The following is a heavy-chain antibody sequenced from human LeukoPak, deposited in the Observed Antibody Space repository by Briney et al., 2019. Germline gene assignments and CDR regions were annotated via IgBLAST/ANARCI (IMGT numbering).Heavy chain of an antibody. Sequence: SQTLSLTCAISGDSVSSNSAAWNWIRQSPSRGLEWLGRTYYRSKWYNDYAVSVKSRITINPDTSKNQFSLQLNSVTPEDTAVYYCARDVAAAGYRSGNWFDPWGQGTLVTVSS. CDR3: ARDVAAAGYRSGNWFDP. J-gene: IGHJ5*02. CDR1: GDSVSSNSAA. D-gene: IGHD6-13*01. CDR2: TYYRSKWYN. V-gene: IGHV6-1*01.